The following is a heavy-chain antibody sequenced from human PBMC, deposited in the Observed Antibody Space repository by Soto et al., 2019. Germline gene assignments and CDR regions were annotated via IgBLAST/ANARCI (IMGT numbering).Heavy chain of an antibody. D-gene: IGHD2-8*01. V-gene: IGHV1-2*04. Sequence: ASVKVSCKASGYSFTDYHIHWVRQAPGQGLEWLGRINPKSGGTSTAQKFQGWVTMTTDTSISTASMELTRLTSDDTAIYYCARGDSTDCSNAVCSFFYNHDMDVWGQGTTVTVSS. CDR3: ARGDSTDCSNAVCSFFYNHDMDV. CDR2: INPKSGGT. CDR1: GYSFTDYH. J-gene: IGHJ6*02.